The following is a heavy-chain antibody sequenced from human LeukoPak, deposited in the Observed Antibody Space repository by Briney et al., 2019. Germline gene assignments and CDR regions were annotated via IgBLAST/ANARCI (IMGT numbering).Heavy chain of an antibody. Sequence: ASVTVSCKASGYTFTSYGISWVRQAPGQGLEWMGWISAYNGNTHYAQKHQGRVTMTTDTSTSTAYMELRSLRSDDTAVYYCARDQYGSGSYPFYYYYGMDVRGQGTTVTVSS. CDR2: ISAYNGNT. D-gene: IGHD3-10*01. V-gene: IGHV1-18*01. CDR3: ARDQYGSGSYPFYYYYGMDV. CDR1: GYTFTSYG. J-gene: IGHJ6*02.